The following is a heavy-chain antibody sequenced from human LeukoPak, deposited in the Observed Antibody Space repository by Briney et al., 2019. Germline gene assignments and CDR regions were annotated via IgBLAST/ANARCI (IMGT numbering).Heavy chain of an antibody. D-gene: IGHD2-15*01. J-gene: IGHJ4*02. V-gene: IGHV1-2*02. CDR2: INPNNGVT. CDR1: GYTFTGYY. CDR3: AREGGTYDFDY. Sequence: ASVKLSCKASGYTFTGYYLHWVRQAPGQGLEWMGWINPNNGVTNYAQNFQGRVTMTRDTSISTAYMELSSMRSDDTAVFSCAREGGTYDFDYWGQGTLVTVSS.